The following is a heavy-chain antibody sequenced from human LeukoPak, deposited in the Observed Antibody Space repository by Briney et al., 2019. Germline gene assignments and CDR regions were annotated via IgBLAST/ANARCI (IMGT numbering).Heavy chain of an antibody. J-gene: IGHJ4*02. V-gene: IGHV3-7*03. CDR1: GFSFGKYW. D-gene: IGHD3/OR15-3a*01. Sequence: GGSLRLSCVASGFSFGKYWMSWIRQAPGKGLEWVANIKLDGSEKNYVDSVKGRFTISRDNTKNSLYLQMNSLRAEDTAVFYCARDQYDTWSRRGNFDSWGQGTLVIVSS. CDR2: IKLDGSEK. CDR3: ARDQYDTWSRRGNFDS.